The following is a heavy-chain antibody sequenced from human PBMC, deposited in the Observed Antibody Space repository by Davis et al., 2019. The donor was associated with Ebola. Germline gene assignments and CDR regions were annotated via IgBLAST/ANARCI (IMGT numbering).Heavy chain of an antibody. CDR2: ISSTSTV. CDR1: GFTFSTYS. CDR3: AKGLTMVQGYFDY. J-gene: IGHJ4*02. D-gene: IGHD3-10*01. V-gene: IGHV3-48*01. Sequence: PGGSLRLSCAASGFTFSTYSMNWVRQAPGKGLEWVSYISSTSTVHYADSVKGRFTTSRDNAKYSLFLQMNSLRAEDTAVYYCAKGLTMVQGYFDYWGQGTLVTVSS.